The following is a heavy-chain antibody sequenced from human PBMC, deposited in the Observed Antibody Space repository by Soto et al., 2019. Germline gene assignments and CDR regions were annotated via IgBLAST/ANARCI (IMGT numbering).Heavy chain of an antibody. CDR2: IYHSGST. CDR1: GGSISSSNW. J-gene: IGHJ4*02. V-gene: IGHV4-4*02. D-gene: IGHD3-22*01. CDR3: ARDSSGYYFRGYYFDY. Sequence: QVQLQESGPGLVKPSGTLSLTCAVSGGSISSSNWWSWVRQPPGKGLEWIGEIYHSGSTNYNPSLKSRVTISLDKAQNQFSLKLSSVTAADTAVYYCARDSSGYYFRGYYFDYWGQGTLVTVSS.